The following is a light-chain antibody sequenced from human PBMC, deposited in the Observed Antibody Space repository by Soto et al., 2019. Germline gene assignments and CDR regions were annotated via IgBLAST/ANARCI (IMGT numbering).Light chain of an antibody. V-gene: IGLV2-18*02. Sequence: QSALTQPPSVSGSPGQSVAISCTGTSSDIGAYNRVSWYQQPPGTAPKLMIYDVNNRHSGVPDRFSGSKSGNTASLTISGLQADDEDDYYCSSFTSSNTYVFGTGTKLTVL. CDR2: DVN. CDR1: SSDIGAYNR. J-gene: IGLJ1*01. CDR3: SSFTSSNTYV.